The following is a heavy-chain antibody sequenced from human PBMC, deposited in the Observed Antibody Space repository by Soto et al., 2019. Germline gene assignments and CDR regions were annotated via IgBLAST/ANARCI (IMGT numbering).Heavy chain of an antibody. CDR2: IWYDGSNK. CDR3: ARDRLPMKGVTDDAFDI. Sequence: QVQLVESGGGVVQPGRSLRLSCAASGFTFSSFGMHWVRQAPGKGLEWVAVIWYDGSNKYYADSVKGRFTISRDNSRNTMSLEKNSLRAEDTAVYFCARDRLPMKGVTDDAFDIWGQGTMVTVSS. J-gene: IGHJ3*02. D-gene: IGHD3-22*01. CDR1: GFTFSSFG. V-gene: IGHV3-33*01.